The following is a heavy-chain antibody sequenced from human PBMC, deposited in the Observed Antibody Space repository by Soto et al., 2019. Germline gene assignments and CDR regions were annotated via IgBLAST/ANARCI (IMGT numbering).Heavy chain of an antibody. J-gene: IGHJ3*02. V-gene: IGHV3-33*01. Sequence: QVQLVESGGGVVQPGRSLRVSCAASGFTFRSHGMHWVRQAPGKGLEWVAVIWYDGSNKYFADSVKGRFTISRDNSKNTLYLRMNSLRAEDTAVYYCARATGGLGNDAFDIWGQGTMVTVSS. CDR1: GFTFRSHG. D-gene: IGHD3-16*01. CDR3: ARATGGLGNDAFDI. CDR2: IWYDGSNK.